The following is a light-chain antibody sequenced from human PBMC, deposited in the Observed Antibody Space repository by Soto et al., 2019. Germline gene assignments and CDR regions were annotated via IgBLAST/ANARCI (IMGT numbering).Light chain of an antibody. CDR1: LRISKS. CDR3: QQSHSTPLT. J-gene: IGKJ4*01. Sequence: DIQVIQSPSSLSASVGDRVTITCRASLRISKSLHGYQQRPGTAPNLLIYGASTLQTGVPSRFSGSGSGTDFTLTINNLQPEDAATYYCQQSHSTPLTFGGGTKLEI. V-gene: IGKV1-39*01. CDR2: GAS.